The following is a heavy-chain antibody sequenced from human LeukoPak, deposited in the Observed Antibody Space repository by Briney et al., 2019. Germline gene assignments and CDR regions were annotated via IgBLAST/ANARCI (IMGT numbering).Heavy chain of an antibody. CDR1: GGTFSSYA. CDR2: IIPIFGTA. Sequence: SVKVSCKASGGTFSSYAISWVRQAPGQGLEWMGGIIPIFGTANYAQKFQGSVTITADESTSTAYMELSSLRSEDTAVYYCAREEIRCSSTSCYCWGRGTLVTVSS. D-gene: IGHD2-2*01. J-gene: IGHJ4*02. V-gene: IGHV1-69*13. CDR3: AREEIRCSSTSCYC.